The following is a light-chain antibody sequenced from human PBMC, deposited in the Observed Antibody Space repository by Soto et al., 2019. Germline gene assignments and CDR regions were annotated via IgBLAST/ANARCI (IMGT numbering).Light chain of an antibody. CDR3: CSYAGTTHV. Sequence: QSALTQPPSVSGSPGQSVTISCTGTSSDIGGYNYVSWDQQLPGKAPKLMIYDVSKRPSGVPDRFSGSNSGNTASLTISGLQAEDEADYYCCSYAGTTHVFGTGTKLTVL. V-gene: IGLV2-11*01. CDR2: DVS. CDR1: SSDIGGYNY. J-gene: IGLJ1*01.